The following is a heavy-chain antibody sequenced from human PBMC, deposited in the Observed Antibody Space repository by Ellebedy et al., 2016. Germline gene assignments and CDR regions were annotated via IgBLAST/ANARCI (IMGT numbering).Heavy chain of an antibody. Sequence: GESLKISXAASGFTVSSNYMSWVRQAPGKGLEWVSVIYSGGTTYYADSVKGRFTISRDNSKNTLYLQMNSLRAEDTAVYYCARWLVASGGAFRVFDYWGQGTLVTVSS. D-gene: IGHD2-15*01. J-gene: IGHJ4*02. CDR3: ARWLVASGGAFRVFDY. CDR1: GFTVSSNY. CDR2: IYSGGTT. V-gene: IGHV3-53*01.